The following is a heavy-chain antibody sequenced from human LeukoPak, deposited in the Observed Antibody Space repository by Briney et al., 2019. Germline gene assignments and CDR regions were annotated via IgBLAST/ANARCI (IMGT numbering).Heavy chain of an antibody. Sequence: SETLSLTCTVSGGSISSGGYYWSWIRQHPGKGLEWIGYIYYSGSTYYNPSLKSRVTISVDTSKNQFSLKLSSVTAADTAVYYCARGGYDPSWRGDQPFDYWGQGTLVTVSS. J-gene: IGHJ4*02. CDR1: GGSISSGGYY. CDR2: IYYSGST. V-gene: IGHV4-31*03. CDR3: ARGGYDPSWRGDQPFDY. D-gene: IGHD3-22*01.